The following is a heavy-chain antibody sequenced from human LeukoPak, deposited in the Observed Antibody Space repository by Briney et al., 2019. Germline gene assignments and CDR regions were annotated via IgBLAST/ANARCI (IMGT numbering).Heavy chain of an antibody. V-gene: IGHV4-59*01. CDR3: ARMGDCSSTSCTPRYYYYGMDV. CDR2: IYYRGYT. D-gene: IGHD2-2*01. CDR1: GGSHLRYY. J-gene: IGHJ6*04. Sequence: PPETLSLTLIGTGGSHLRYYWRWLGPPPGRGRAGIGHIYYRGYTNYNPSLMSRVTISVDTSKNQFSLKLSSVTAADTAVYYCARMGDCSSTSCTPRYYYYGMDVWGKGTTVTVSS.